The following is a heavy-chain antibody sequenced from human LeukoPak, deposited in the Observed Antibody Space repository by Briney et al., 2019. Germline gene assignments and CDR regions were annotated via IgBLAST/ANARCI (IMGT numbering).Heavy chain of an antibody. J-gene: IGHJ4*02. CDR3: ARDKGWWLLDPLFYFDY. Sequence: ASVKVSCKASGYTFTGYYMHWVRQASGQGLEWMGWINPNSGGTNYAQKFQGRVTMTRDTSISTAYMELGRLRSDDTAVYYCARDKGWWLLDPLFYFDYWGQGTLVTVSS. CDR1: GYTFTGYY. CDR2: INPNSGGT. V-gene: IGHV1-2*02. D-gene: IGHD5-12*01.